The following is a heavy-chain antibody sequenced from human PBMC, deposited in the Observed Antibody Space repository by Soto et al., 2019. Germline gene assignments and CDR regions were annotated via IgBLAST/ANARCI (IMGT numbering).Heavy chain of an antibody. J-gene: IGHJ6*02. Sequence: SLKISCKGSGYSFTSYWIGWVRQMPGKGLEWMGIIYPGDSDTRYSPSFQGQVTISADKSISTAYLQWSSLKASDTAMYYRARIWGTTNYYYGMDVWGQGTTVTVS. V-gene: IGHV5-51*01. CDR3: ARIWGTTNYYYGMDV. CDR2: IYPGDSDT. D-gene: IGHD1-7*01. CDR1: GYSFTSYW.